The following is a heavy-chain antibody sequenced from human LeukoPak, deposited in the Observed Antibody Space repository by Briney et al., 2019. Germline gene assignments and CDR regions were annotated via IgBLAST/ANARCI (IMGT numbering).Heavy chain of an antibody. CDR1: GGSFRGYY. V-gene: IGHV4-34*01. CDR2: INHSRST. CDR3: ARVSITIFGDVYYYYGMDV. J-gene: IGHJ6*02. D-gene: IGHD3-3*01. Sequence: SETLSLTCAVYGGSFRGYYWSWIRQPPGKGLEWIREINHSRSTNYNPSLKSRVTISVDTSKNQFSLKLSSVTAGDTDVYYCARVSITIFGDVYYYYGMDVWGQGSTVTVSS.